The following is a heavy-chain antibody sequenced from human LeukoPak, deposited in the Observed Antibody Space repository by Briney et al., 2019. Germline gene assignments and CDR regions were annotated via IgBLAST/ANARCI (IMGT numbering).Heavy chain of an antibody. Sequence: GGSLRLSCAASGFTFSSYGMHWVRQAPGKGLEWVAVIWHDGSNKYYADSVKGRFTISRDNSKNTLYLQMNSLRAEDTAVYYCAKDVGYCSGGSCYYFDYWGQGTLVTVSS. D-gene: IGHD2-15*01. J-gene: IGHJ4*02. CDR2: IWHDGSNK. V-gene: IGHV3-33*06. CDR1: GFTFSSYG. CDR3: AKDVGYCSGGSCYYFDY.